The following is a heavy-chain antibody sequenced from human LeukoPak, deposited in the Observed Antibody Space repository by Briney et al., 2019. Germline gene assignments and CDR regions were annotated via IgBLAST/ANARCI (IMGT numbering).Heavy chain of an antibody. CDR1: GFSVSSINW. CDR3: ARGGSWYLSF. CDR2: ISYSGST. J-gene: IGHJ4*02. D-gene: IGHD6-13*01. V-gene: IGHV4-4*02. Sequence: SETLSLTCAVSGFSVSSINWWSWVRQPPGKGLEWIGEISYSGSTNYNPSLKSRVTVSVDKSKNQLSLELSSVTAADTAVYYCARGGSWYLSFWGQGTLVTVSS.